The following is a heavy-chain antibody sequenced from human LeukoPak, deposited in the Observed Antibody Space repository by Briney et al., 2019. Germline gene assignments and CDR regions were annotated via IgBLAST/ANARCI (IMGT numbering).Heavy chain of an antibody. CDR2: ISGSGGST. D-gene: IGHD6-13*01. CDR3: AKDYGWGQQLVYYDY. J-gene: IGHJ4*02. Sequence: GGSLRLSCAASGFTFSTYAMNWVRQAPGKGLEWVSAISGSGGSTYYADSVKGRFTISRDNSKNTLYLQMNSLRAEDTAVYYCAKDYGWGQQLVYYDYWGQGTLVTVSS. CDR1: GFTFSTYA. V-gene: IGHV3-23*01.